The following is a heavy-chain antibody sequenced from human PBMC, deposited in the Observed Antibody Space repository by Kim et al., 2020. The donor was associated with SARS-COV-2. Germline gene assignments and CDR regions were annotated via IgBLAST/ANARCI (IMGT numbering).Heavy chain of an antibody. CDR2: INHSGST. CDR1: GWSFSGYY. D-gene: IGHD3-3*01. V-gene: IGHV4-34*01. CDR3: ARALRFLGADWFDP. J-gene: IGHJ5*02. Sequence: SETLSLTCAVYGWSFSGYYLSWIRQPPGKGLEWIGEINHSGSTNYNPSLKSRVTISVDTSKNQFSLKLSSVTAADTAVYYCARALRFLGADWFDPWGQGTLVTVSS.